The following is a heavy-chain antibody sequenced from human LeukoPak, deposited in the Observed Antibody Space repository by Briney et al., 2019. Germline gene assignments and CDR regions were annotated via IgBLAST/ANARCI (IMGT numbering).Heavy chain of an antibody. J-gene: IGHJ6*04. D-gene: IGHD6-19*01. CDR1: GGSISSGSYY. CDR3: ARERIAVAGTPLLDV. CDR2: TYYSGGT. V-gene: IGHV4-61*01. Sequence: SETLSLTCTVSGGSISSGSYYWSWIRQPPGKGLEWIGYTYYSGGTNYNPSLKGRVTISVDTSKNQFSLKLGSVSAADTAVYYCARERIAVAGTPLLDVWGKGTTVTVSS.